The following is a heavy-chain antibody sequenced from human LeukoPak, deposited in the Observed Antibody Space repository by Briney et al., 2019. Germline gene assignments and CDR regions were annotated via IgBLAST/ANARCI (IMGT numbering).Heavy chain of an antibody. CDR1: GYMFTSHG. Sequence: ASVKVSCKSSGYMFTSHGIHWLRQAPGQGLECMGWISAQNGNTNYMQQFLGRVTMTRDTSASTAYMELRSLKSDDTAVYYCARESNGGYGFDYWGQGTPVTVSS. J-gene: IGHJ4*02. CDR2: ISAQNGNT. D-gene: IGHD5-12*01. CDR3: ARESNGGYGFDY. V-gene: IGHV1-18*01.